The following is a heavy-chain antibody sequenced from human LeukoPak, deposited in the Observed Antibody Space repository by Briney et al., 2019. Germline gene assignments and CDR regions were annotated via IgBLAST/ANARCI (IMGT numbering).Heavy chain of an antibody. Sequence: PGGSLRLSCAASGFTFSSYAMSWVRQAPGKGLEWVSAISGSGGSTYYADSVKGRFTISRDNSKNTLYLQMNSLRAEDTAVYYCAKEGSRVGATRILKNGMDVWGQGTTVTVSS. CDR1: GFTFSSYA. V-gene: IGHV3-23*01. CDR3: AKEGSRVGATRILKNGMDV. D-gene: IGHD1-26*01. CDR2: ISGSGGST. J-gene: IGHJ6*02.